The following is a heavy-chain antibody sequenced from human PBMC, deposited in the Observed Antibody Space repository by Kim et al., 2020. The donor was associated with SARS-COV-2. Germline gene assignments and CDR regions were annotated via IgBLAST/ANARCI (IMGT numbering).Heavy chain of an antibody. D-gene: IGHD3-22*01. CDR3: ARDLYDSNGYGNGMDV. V-gene: IGHV3-30-3*01. CDR2: ISYDGSNK. CDR1: GFTFSSYA. J-gene: IGHJ6*02. Sequence: GGSLRLSCAASGFTFSSYAMHWVRQAPGKGLEWVAVISYDGSNKFYAHSVKGRFTISRDNSKNTLFLQMNSLRAEDTAVYYCARDLYDSNGYGNGMDVWGQGPTVTVSS.